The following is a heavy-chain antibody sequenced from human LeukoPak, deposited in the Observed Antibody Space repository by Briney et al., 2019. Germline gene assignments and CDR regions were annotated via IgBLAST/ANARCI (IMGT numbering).Heavy chain of an antibody. V-gene: IGHV1-18*01. CDR3: ARDVDSTMVLFDY. CDR2: VSGYSGNT. CDR1: GYTFSSYG. J-gene: IGHJ4*02. D-gene: IGHD5-18*01. Sequence: ASVKDSCKASGYTFSSYGISWVRQAPGQGLEWMGWVSGYSGNTKYAQKVHDRVTMTTDTSTSTAYMELRSLRSDDTAVYYCARDVDSTMVLFDYWGQGTLATVSS.